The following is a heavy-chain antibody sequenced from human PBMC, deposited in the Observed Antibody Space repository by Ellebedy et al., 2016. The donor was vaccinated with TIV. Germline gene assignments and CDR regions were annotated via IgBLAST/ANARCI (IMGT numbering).Heavy chain of an antibody. J-gene: IGHJ4*02. CDR2: MRYDGSNK. Sequence: GESLKISCAASGFTFSDYGMHWVRQAPGKGLEWVAFMRYDGSNKYCADSVKGRFTISRDNSKNTLYLRMNSLRAEDTAVYYCAKFPYYYDSSGYSFWGQGTLVTVSS. V-gene: IGHV3-30*02. CDR1: GFTFSDYG. D-gene: IGHD3-22*01. CDR3: AKFPYYYDSSGYSF.